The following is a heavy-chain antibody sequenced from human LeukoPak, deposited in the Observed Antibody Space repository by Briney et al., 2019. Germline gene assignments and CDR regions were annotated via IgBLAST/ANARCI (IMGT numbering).Heavy chain of an antibody. J-gene: IGHJ5*02. CDR2: IWYDGSNK. CDR3: ARDRLVGSGYDWFDP. Sequence: GGSLRLSCAASGFTFSSYGMHWVRQAPGKGLEGVAGIWYDGSNKYYADSVKGRFTISRDNSKNTLYLQMNSLRAEDTAVYSCARDRLVGSGYDWFDPWGQGTLVTVSS. V-gene: IGHV3-33*01. D-gene: IGHD5-12*01. CDR1: GFTFSSYG.